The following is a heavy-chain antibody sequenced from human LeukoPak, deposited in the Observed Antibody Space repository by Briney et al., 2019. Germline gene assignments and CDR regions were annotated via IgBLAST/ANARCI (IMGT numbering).Heavy chain of an antibody. J-gene: IGHJ4*02. CDR2: IYTSGST. CDR3: ASYGLPGIAVAGTSPFDY. Sequence: SSETLSLTCTVSGGSISSYYWSWIRQPAGKGLEWIGRIYTSGSTNYNPSLKSRVTMSVDTSKNQFSLKLSSVTAADTAVYYCASYGLPGIAVAGTSPFDYWGQGTLVTVSS. D-gene: IGHD6-19*01. CDR1: GGSISSYY. V-gene: IGHV4-4*07.